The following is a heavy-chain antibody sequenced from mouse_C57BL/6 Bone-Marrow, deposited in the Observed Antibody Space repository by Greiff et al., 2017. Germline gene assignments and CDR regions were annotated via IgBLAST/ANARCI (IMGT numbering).Heavy chain of an antibody. CDR1: GYTFTSYW. CDR3: ARAYGSSYAYAMDY. V-gene: IGHV1-64*01. CDR2: IHPNSGST. J-gene: IGHJ4*01. D-gene: IGHD1-1*01. Sequence: QVQLQQPGAELVKPGASVTLSCKASGYTFTSYWMHWVKQRPGPGLEWIGMIHPNSGSTNYNEKFKSKATLTVDKSSSTAYMQLSSLTSEDSAVYYCARAYGSSYAYAMDYWGQGTSVTVSS.